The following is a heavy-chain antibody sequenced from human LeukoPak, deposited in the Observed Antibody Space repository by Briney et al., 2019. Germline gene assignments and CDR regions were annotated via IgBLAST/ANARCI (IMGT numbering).Heavy chain of an antibody. CDR2: INPNSGGT. CDR3: ARAGPTRIQLWYDAFDI. Sequence: VASVKVSCKASGYTFTGYYMHWVRQAPGQGLEWMGWINPNSGGTNYAQTFQGRVTMTRDTSISTAYMELSRLRSDDTAVYYCARAGPTRIQLWYDAFDIWGQGTMVTVSS. D-gene: IGHD5-18*01. V-gene: IGHV1-2*02. CDR1: GYTFTGYY. J-gene: IGHJ3*02.